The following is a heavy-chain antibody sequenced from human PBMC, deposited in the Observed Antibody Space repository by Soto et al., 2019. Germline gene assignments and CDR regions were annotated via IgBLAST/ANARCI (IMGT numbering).Heavy chain of an antibody. J-gene: IGHJ6*02. CDR1: GGSISSYY. CDR3: ARGEYGNYYYYGMDV. V-gene: IGHV4-59*01. CDR2: IYYSGST. D-gene: IGHD3-10*01. Sequence: ASETLSLTCTVSGGSISSYYWSWIRQPPGKGLEWIGYIYYSGSTNYNPSLKSRVTISVDTSKNQFPLKLSSVTAADTAVHYCARGEYGNYYYYGMDVWGQGTTVTVSS.